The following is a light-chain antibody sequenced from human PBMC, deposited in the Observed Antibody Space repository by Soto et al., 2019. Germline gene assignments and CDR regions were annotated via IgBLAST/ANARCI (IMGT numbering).Light chain of an antibody. V-gene: IGKV1-5*03. CDR3: QQYEAYPLP. J-gene: IGKJ4*01. CDR2: KAS. Sequence: DIQLTQSPSTLSASVGDRVTITCRASQSISSWLAWNQQKPGKAPKLLVYKASSLEIGVPSRFSRSGSATEFTLTITPLQPYDFATYYCQQYEAYPLPLRGGTKVQI. CDR1: QSISSW.